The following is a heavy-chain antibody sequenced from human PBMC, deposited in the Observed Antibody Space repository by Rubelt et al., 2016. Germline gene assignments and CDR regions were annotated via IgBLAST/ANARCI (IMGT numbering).Heavy chain of an antibody. Sequence: QVQLVQSGAEVKKPGASVKVSCKASGYTFTSYGISWVRQAPGQGLEWMGWISAYSGNTNYAPKLHGRVTMTTDTSTSTAYMELRSLRSDDTAVYDWASRYSSSWYRGWFDPWGQGTLVTVSS. D-gene: IGHD6-13*01. V-gene: IGHV1-18*01. CDR2: ISAYSGNT. J-gene: IGHJ5*02. CDR1: GYTFTSYG. CDR3: ASRYSSSWYRGWFDP.